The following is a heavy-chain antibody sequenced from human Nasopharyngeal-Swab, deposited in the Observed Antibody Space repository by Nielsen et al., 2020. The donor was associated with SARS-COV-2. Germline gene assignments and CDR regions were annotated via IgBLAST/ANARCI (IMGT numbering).Heavy chain of an antibody. CDR1: GYTFTSYG. V-gene: IGHV1-18*01. CDR3: ARDGGYDPWFDP. Sequence: ASVKVSCKASGYTFTSYGISWVRQASGQGLEWMGWISAYNGNTNYAQKFQGRVTMTRDTSISTAYMELSRLRSDDTAVYYCARDGGYDPWFDPWGQGTLVTVSS. CDR2: ISAYNGNT. D-gene: IGHD5-12*01. J-gene: IGHJ5*02.